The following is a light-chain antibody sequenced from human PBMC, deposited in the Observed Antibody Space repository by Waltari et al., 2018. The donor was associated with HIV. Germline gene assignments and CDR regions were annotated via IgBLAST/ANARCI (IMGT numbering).Light chain of an antibody. J-gene: IGKJ4*01. Sequence: DIQMTQSPSTLSASVGDRVTITCRASQSISTWLAWYQQKPGKAPKLLIYKASSLEGGVPSRFSGSGSGTEFTLTISSLQPDDFATYYCQQYHTYPTFGGGTKVEIK. CDR3: QQYHTYPT. V-gene: IGKV1-5*03. CDR2: KAS. CDR1: QSISTW.